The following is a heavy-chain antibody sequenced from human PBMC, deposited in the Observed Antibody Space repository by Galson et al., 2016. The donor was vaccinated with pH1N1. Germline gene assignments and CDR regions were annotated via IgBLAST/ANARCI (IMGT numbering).Heavy chain of an antibody. Sequence: SLRLSCAASGFTFSNYWINWVRQVPGKGLVWVSRINTDGSRTTYAHSVKGRFIISRGNAKNTLYLQMNSLRAEDTAVYYCAREPYYPYCLDYWGQGTLVTVSS. CDR2: INTDGSRT. CDR1: GFTFSNYW. V-gene: IGHV3-74*03. CDR3: AREPYYPYCLDY. D-gene: IGHD1-26*01. J-gene: IGHJ4*02.